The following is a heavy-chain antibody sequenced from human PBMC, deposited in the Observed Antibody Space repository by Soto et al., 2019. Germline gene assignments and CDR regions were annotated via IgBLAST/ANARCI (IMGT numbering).Heavy chain of an antibody. CDR1: GGSIGSGGYY. J-gene: IGHJ5*02. D-gene: IGHD6-13*01. CDR2: IYYSGST. Sequence: SETLSLTCTVSGGSIGSGGYYWSWIRQHPGKGLEWIGYIYYSGSTYYNPSLKSRVTISVDTSKNQFSLKLSSVTAADTAVYYCARGGGQQLAKLNWFDPWGQGTLVTVSS. CDR3: ARGGGQQLAKLNWFDP. V-gene: IGHV4-31*03.